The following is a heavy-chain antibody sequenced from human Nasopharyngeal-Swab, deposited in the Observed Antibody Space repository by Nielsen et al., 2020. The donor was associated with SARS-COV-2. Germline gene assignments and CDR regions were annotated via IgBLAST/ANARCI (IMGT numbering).Heavy chain of an antibody. CDR2: TENGGTT. J-gene: IGHJ1*01. D-gene: IGHD2-2*01. Sequence: GESLKISCAVSGLTVSSTYMSWGRQAPGKGLEWVSVTENGGTTHYADPVKGRFSISRDSSTNTLYLQMNNVRAEDTAVYYCARDLGCGYCTTTNCPGSWGQGTLVTVSS. CDR3: ARDLGCGYCTTTNCPGS. V-gene: IGHV3-53*01. CDR1: GLTVSSTY.